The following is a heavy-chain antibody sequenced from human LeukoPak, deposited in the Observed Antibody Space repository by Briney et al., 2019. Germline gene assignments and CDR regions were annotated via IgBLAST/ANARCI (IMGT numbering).Heavy chain of an antibody. V-gene: IGHV3-23*01. Sequence: GGSLRLSCAASGFTFSSYAMSWVRQAPGKGLEWVSAISGSGGSTYYADSVKGRFTISRDNSKNTLYLQMNSLRAEDTAVYYCAKTEHQDYYDSSGYYRNWGQGTLVTVSS. D-gene: IGHD3-22*01. CDR3: AKTEHQDYYDSSGYYRN. CDR2: ISGSGGST. J-gene: IGHJ4*02. CDR1: GFTFSSYA.